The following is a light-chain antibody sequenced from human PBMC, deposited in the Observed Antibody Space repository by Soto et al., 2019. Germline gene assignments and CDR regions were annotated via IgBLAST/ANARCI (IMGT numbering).Light chain of an antibody. J-gene: IGLJ1*01. CDR3: LSWDTSLRAYV. CDR1: SSNIGSSY. V-gene: IGLV1-51*01. CDR2: DSN. Sequence: QSVLTQPPSVSAAPGQKVSIPCSGGSSNIGSSYVSWYQQLPGTAPKLLIYDSNKRPSGIPDRFSGSKSGTSATLGITGLQTGDEADYYCLSWDTSLRAYVFGTGTKLTVL.